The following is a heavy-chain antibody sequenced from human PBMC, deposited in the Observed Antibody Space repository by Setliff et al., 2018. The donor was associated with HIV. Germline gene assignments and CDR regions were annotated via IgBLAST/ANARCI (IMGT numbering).Heavy chain of an antibody. Sequence: GGSLRLSCAASGFTLDDYAMHWVRQAPGKGLEWVSGISWNSGNIDYADSVKGRFTISRDNAKNSLYLQMNSLRAEDTALYYCAKAPVGGLRSGWFDPWGQGTQVTVSS. CDR2: ISWNSGNI. CDR3: AKAPVGGLRSGWFDP. CDR1: GFTLDDYA. D-gene: IGHD5-12*01. J-gene: IGHJ5*02. V-gene: IGHV3-9*01.